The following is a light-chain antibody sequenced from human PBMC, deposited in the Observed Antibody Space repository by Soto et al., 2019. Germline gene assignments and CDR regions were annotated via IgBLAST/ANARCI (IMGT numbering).Light chain of an antibody. Sequence: QSVLTQPASVSGSPGQSITISCTGTSSDVGNYNLVSWYQQHPGKAPKLMIYEGSKRPSGVSYRFSGSKSGNTASLTISGLQAEDEADYYCCSFAGASTYVFGTGTQLTVL. V-gene: IGLV2-23*01. CDR1: SSDVGNYNL. CDR2: EGS. J-gene: IGLJ1*01. CDR3: CSFAGASTYV.